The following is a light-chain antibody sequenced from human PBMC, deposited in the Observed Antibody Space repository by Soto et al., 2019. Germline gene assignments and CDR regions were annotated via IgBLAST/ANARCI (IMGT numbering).Light chain of an antibody. CDR2: AAS. CDR1: QAIYHY. J-gene: IGKJ1*01. V-gene: IGKV1-16*02. Sequence: DIQMTQSPPSVSASVGDRVTITCRASQAIYHYLAWFQQMPGKAPKPLLYAASSLQSGVPPKFSGSGFGTDFTLTISSLQPEDSATYYCQQYGTYLWTFGQGTRVEIK. CDR3: QQYGTYLWT.